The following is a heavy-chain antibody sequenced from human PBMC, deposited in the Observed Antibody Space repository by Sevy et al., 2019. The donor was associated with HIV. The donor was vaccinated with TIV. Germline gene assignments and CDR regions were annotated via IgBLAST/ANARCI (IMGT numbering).Heavy chain of an antibody. D-gene: IGHD5-18*01. Sequence: VSVKVSCKASGYTFTGQYIHWVRQAPGQGLEWMGWINPNSGGTNYRQDFQGRVTLTRDTSITTAYMELSGLKSDETAIYYCARDLQLRGYSYGSFDYWGQGTLVTVSS. V-gene: IGHV1-2*02. CDR2: INPNSGGT. CDR1: GYTFTGQY. J-gene: IGHJ4*02. CDR3: ARDLQLRGYSYGSFDY.